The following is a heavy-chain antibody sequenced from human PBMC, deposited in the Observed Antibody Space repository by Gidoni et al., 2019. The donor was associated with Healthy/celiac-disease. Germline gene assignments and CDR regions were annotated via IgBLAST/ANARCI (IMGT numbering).Heavy chain of an antibody. J-gene: IGHJ3*02. CDR3: ARLVEIVVVLAAPNDAFDI. CDR2: ISPGDSDT. V-gene: IGHV5-51*01. Sequence: EVQLVQSGAEVTQPGESLKISCKGSGYRFTSYWIGWVRQMPGTGLEWMWIISPGDSDTRYSPSFQGQVTISADKSISTAFLQWSSLKASDSVMYYCARLVEIVVVLAAPNDAFDIWGQGTMVTVSS. CDR1: GYRFTSYW. D-gene: IGHD2-2*03.